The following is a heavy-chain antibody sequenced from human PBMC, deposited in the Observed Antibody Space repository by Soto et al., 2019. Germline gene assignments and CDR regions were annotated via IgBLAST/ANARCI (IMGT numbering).Heavy chain of an antibody. CDR2: ISSSGITI. Sequence: SLRLSCAASGFTFSSYEMNWVRQAPGKGLEWLSYISSSGITIFYADSVKGRFTISRDNAKNSLFLQMNSLRAKDTAVYFCARGNGNYCDFWGQGTLVTVSS. D-gene: IGHD4-4*01. CDR1: GFTFSSYE. V-gene: IGHV3-48*03. CDR3: ARGNGNYCDF. J-gene: IGHJ4*02.